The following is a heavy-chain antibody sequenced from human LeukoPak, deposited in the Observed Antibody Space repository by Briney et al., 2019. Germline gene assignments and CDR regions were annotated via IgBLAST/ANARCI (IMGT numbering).Heavy chain of an antibody. J-gene: IGHJ4*02. V-gene: IGHV3-30*18. CDR2: LSYDESNK. CDR3: AKVGYSSGWWGAFDY. D-gene: IGHD6-19*01. CDR1: GFIFSSYG. Sequence: GGSLRLSCAASGFIFSSYGMHWVRQAPGKGLEWVAVLSYDESNKYYAASVKGRFTISRDTSKNTLYLQMNSLRAEDTAMYYCAKVGYSSGWWGAFDYWGQGTLVTVSS.